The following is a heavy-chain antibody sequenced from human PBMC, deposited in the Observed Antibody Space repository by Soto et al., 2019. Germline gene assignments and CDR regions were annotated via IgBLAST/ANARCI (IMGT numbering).Heavy chain of an antibody. CDR1: GFSISDHY. D-gene: IGHD3-10*02. CDR3: ARSGDNYNVLDS. CDR2: SSNSGTFT. V-gene: IGHV3-11*05. Sequence: QVQLVESGGGLVKPGGSLRLTCAASGFSISDHYMSWIRQAPGKGLEWVSYSSNSGTFTKYADSVQGRFSISRDNAKNSLYLEINSLRGEDTAIYYCARSGDNYNVLDSWGQGTPVTVSS. J-gene: IGHJ4*02.